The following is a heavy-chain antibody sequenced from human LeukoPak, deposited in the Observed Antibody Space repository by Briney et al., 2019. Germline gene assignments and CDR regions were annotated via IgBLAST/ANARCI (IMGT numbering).Heavy chain of an antibody. CDR2: INPNSGGT. CDR1: GYTFTSYY. D-gene: IGHD4-11*01. Sequence: ASVKVSCKASGYTFTSYYMHWVRQAPGQGLEWMGWINPNSGGTNYAQKFQGRVTMTRDTSISTAYMELSRLRSDDTAVYYCARVRGDTVNFDYWGQGTLVTVSS. J-gene: IGHJ4*02. CDR3: ARVRGDTVNFDY. V-gene: IGHV1-2*02.